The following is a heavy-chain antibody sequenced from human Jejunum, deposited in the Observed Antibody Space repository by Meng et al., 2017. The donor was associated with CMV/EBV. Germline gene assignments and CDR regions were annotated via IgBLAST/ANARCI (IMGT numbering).Heavy chain of an antibody. CDR2: ISAYNANT. V-gene: IGHV1-18*01. Sequence: QVQLVQSGAEVKKPGASVKVSCKASGYTFASFGANWVRQAPGQGLEWMGWISAYNANTNYAQNLQGRVTMTRNISKSTAYMDLSSLRSEDTAVYYCATGVADFEYWGQGTLVTVSS. CDR3: ATGVADFEY. J-gene: IGHJ4*02. CDR1: GYTFASFG. D-gene: IGHD6-19*01.